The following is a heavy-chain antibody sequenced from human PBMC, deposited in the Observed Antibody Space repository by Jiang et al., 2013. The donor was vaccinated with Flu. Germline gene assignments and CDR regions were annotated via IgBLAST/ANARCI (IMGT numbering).Heavy chain of an antibody. Sequence: SGYTFTGYYMHWVRQAPGQGLEWMGWINPNSGGTNYAQKFQGRVTMTRDTSISTAYMELSRLRSDDTAVYYCARDPHRGIADYWGQGTLVTVSS. CDR3: ARDPHRGIADY. CDR2: INPNSGGT. CDR1: GYTFTGYY. D-gene: IGHD1-26*01. V-gene: IGHV1-2*02. J-gene: IGHJ4*02.